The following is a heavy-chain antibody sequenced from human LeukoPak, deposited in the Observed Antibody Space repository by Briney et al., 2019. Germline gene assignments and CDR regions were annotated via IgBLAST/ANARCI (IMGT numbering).Heavy chain of an antibody. D-gene: IGHD2-21*02. Sequence: SVKVSCKASGGTFSSYAISWVRQAPGQGLEWMGGIIPIFGAANYAQKFQGRVTITADESTSTAYMELSSLRSEDTAVYYCARASNCGGDCYHYWGQGTLVTVSS. CDR2: IIPIFGAA. V-gene: IGHV1-69*13. J-gene: IGHJ4*02. CDR3: ARASNCGGDCYHY. CDR1: GGTFSSYA.